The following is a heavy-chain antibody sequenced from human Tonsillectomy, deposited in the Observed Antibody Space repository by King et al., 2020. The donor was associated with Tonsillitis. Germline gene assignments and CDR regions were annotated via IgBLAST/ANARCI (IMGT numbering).Heavy chain of an antibody. J-gene: IGHJ5*02. CDR2: IYHSGTT. D-gene: IGHD3-10*01. CDR3: ASVICWFGEFTKNNWFDP. CDR1: GGSISSGGYS. V-gene: IGHV4-30-2*01. Sequence: LQLQESGSGLVKPSQTLSLTCAVSGGSISSGGYSWSWIRQPPGKGLEWIGYIYHSGTTYYNPSLKSRVTISVDRSKNHFSLKLSSVTAADTAMYYCASVICWFGEFTKNNWFDPWGPGTLVTVSS.